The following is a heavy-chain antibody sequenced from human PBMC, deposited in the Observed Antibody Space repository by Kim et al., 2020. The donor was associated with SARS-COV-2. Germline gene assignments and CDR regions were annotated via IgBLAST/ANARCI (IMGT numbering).Heavy chain of an antibody. D-gene: IGHD6-13*01. CDR3: ARSPRKLRSSWYSYFDY. Sequence: VKSRITINPDTSKNQFSLQLNSVTPEDTAVYYCARSPRKLRSSWYSYFDYWGQGTLVTVSS. J-gene: IGHJ4*02. V-gene: IGHV6-1*01.